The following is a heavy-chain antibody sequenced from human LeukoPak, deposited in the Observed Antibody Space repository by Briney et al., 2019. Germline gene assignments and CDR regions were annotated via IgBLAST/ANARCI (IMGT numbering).Heavy chain of an antibody. J-gene: IGHJ4*02. V-gene: IGHV5-51*01. CDR3: ARHHTRYSGYEPPDY. D-gene: IGHD5-12*01. CDR2: IYPGDSDT. CDR1: GYSFTSYW. Sequence: GESLKMSCKGSGYSFTSYWIGWVRQMPGKGIKWMGIIYPGDSDTRYSPSFQGQVTISADKSISTAYLQGSSLKASDTAMYYCARHHTRYSGYEPPDYWGQGTLVTVSS.